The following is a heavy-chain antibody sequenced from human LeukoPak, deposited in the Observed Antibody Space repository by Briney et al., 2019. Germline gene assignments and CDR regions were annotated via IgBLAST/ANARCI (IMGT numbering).Heavy chain of an antibody. J-gene: IGHJ4*02. D-gene: IGHD1-7*01. CDR1: GSTFSSYA. Sequence: SVKVSCKASGSTFSSYAISWVRQAPGQGLELMGGIIPIFGTATYAQKFQGRVTITTEASTSTAYMALSSLRSEDTAVSYRATDTTGTTFDYWGQATLATVPS. CDR2: IIPIFGTA. V-gene: IGHV1-69*05. CDR3: ATDTTGTTFDY.